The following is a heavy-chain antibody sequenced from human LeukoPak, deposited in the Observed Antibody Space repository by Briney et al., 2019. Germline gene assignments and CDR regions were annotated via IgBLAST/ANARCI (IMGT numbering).Heavy chain of an antibody. D-gene: IGHD3-10*01. CDR2: IWNDGSNK. CDR3: ARDGSGTYTYPDY. V-gene: IGHV3-33*01. J-gene: IGHJ4*02. CDR1: GYTFTGYY. Sequence: SCKASGYTFTGYYMHWGRQAPGKGLEWVAVIWNDGSNKYHADSVKGRFTISRDNSKNTLYLQMNSLRVEDTAVYYCARDGSGTYTYPDYWGQGTLVTVSS.